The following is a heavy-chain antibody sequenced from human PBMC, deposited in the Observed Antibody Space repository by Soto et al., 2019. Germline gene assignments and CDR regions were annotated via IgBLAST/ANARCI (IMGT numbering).Heavy chain of an antibody. D-gene: IGHD2-2*01. V-gene: IGHV4-30-4*01. CDR2: IYYSGST. Sequence: SETLSLTCTVSGGSISSGDYYWSWIRQPPGKGLECIGYIYYSGSTYYNPSLRSRVTISVDTSKNQFPLKLTSVTAADTAVYYCARGANFVVVPAFDYWGQGTLVTVS. CDR1: GGSISSGDYY. J-gene: IGHJ4*02. CDR3: ARGANFVVVPAFDY.